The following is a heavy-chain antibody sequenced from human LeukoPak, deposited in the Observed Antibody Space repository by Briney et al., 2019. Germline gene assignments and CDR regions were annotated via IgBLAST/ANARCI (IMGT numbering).Heavy chain of an antibody. CDR2: INSDGSTT. V-gene: IGHV3-74*01. CDR1: GFTFRRYW. Sequence: GGSLRLSCAASGFTFRRYWMHWVRQAPGKGLVWVSRINSDGSTTSYADSVKGRFIISRDNAKNTLYLQMNSLRAEDTAVYYCARRGSYDSSSYYLFDYWGQGTLVTVSS. CDR3: ARRGSYDSSSYYLFDY. J-gene: IGHJ4*02. D-gene: IGHD3-22*01.